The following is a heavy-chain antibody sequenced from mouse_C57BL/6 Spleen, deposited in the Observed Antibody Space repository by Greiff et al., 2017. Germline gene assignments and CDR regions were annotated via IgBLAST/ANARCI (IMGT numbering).Heavy chain of an antibody. CDR2: IHPNSGST. D-gene: IGHD2-4*01. Sequence: QVQLQQPGAELVKPGASVKLSCKASGYTFTSYWMHWVKQRPGQGLEWIGMIHPNSGSTNYNEKFKSKATLTVDKSSSTAYMQLSSLTSEDSAVYYCARRQVYYDYPLDYWGQGTTLTVSS. CDR1: GYTFTSYW. J-gene: IGHJ2*01. V-gene: IGHV1-64*01. CDR3: ARRQVYYDYPLDY.